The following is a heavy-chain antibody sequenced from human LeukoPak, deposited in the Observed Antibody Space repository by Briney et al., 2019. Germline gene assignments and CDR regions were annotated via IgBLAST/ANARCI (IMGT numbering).Heavy chain of an antibody. V-gene: IGHV4-30-2*01. Sequence: SQTLSLTCTVSGDSISSGGYSWSWIRQPPGKGLEWIGYIYHSGSTYYNPSLKSRVTISVDTSKNQFSLKLSSVTAADTAVYYCARGPSYYDSSDHAFDIWGQGTMVTVSS. J-gene: IGHJ3*02. CDR2: IYHSGST. D-gene: IGHD3-22*01. CDR1: GDSISSGGYS. CDR3: ARGPSYYDSSDHAFDI.